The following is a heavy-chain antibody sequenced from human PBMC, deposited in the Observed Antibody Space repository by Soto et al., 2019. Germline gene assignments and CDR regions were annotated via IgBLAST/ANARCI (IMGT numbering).Heavy chain of an antibody. CDR2: INHSGST. CDR3: ARVPSTTVTTGGVDY. Sequence: QVQLQQWGAGLLKPSETLSLTCAVYGGSFSGYYWSWIRQPPGKGLEWIGEINHSGSTTYNPSLKRRVTISVDTSKNQFSLKLSSVTAADTAVYYCARVPSTTVTTGGVDYWGQGTLVTVSS. V-gene: IGHV4-34*01. J-gene: IGHJ4*02. D-gene: IGHD4-17*01. CDR1: GGSFSGYY.